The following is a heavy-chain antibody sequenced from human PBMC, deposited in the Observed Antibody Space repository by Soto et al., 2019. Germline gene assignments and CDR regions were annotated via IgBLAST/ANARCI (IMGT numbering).Heavy chain of an antibody. V-gene: IGHV4-31*02. CDR2: IYYSGST. CDR3: ARSVFP. Sequence: SETLSLTCTVSGGSIRNNYWSWIRQHPGKGLEWIGYIYYSGSTYYNPSLKSRVTISVDTSKNQFSLKLSSVTAADTAIYYCARSVFPWGQGTLVTVSS. J-gene: IGHJ5*02. CDR1: GGSIRNNY.